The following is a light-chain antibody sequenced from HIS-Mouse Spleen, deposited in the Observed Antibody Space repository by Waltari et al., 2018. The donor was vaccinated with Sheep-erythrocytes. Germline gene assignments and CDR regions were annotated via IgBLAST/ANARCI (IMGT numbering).Light chain of an antibody. V-gene: IGLV2-23*01. CDR1: SSDVWSSNL. CDR2: EGS. Sequence: QSALTQPASVSGSPRQSITISFTGNSSDVWSSNLVPWYQQHPGKAPKLMIYEGSKRPSGVSNRFSGSKSGNTASLTISGLQAEDEADYYCCSYAGSSTPWVFGGGTKLTVL. J-gene: IGLJ3*02. CDR3: CSYAGSSTPWV.